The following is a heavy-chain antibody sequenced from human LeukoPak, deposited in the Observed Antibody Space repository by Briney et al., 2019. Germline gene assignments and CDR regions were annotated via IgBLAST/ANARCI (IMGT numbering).Heavy chain of an antibody. D-gene: IGHD3-9*01. J-gene: IGHJ6*03. Sequence: GGSLTLSCAASGCTFSSNYMSWVRQAPGKGLEWVSIIYSGGSTFYDDSVKGRFTISRDNSKNTLYLQLNSLRAADTAVYYCSRDFLSDILTGSDYYYYHYIDVWGKGTTVTISS. CDR2: IYSGGST. CDR3: SRDFLSDILTGSDYYYYHYIDV. CDR1: GCTFSSNY. V-gene: IGHV3-53*01.